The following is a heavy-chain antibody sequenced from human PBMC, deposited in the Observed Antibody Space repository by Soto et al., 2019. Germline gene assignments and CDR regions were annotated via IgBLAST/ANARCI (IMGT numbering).Heavy chain of an antibody. Sequence: QVQLQESGPGLVKPSQTLSLTCTVSGGSISSSGYYWIWIRQHPVQCLEWIGYIYYSRHTYYNPTLEGRIHIALHTYKNLSSMRLSSVTAEDAAVYYCARSNGGRTAYYGADYWGQGTLVTVSS. CDR1: GGSISSSGYY. J-gene: IGHJ4*02. V-gene: IGHV4-31*03. CDR3: ARSNGGRTAYYGADY. CDR2: IYYSRHT. D-gene: IGHD3-22*01.